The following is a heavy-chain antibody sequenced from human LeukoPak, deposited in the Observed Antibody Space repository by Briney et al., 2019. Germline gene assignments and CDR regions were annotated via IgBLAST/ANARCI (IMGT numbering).Heavy chain of an antibody. CDR3: ARQGGSSSPYYYYYMDV. CDR2: MYHSGST. CDR1: GYYISSGYY. J-gene: IGHJ6*03. V-gene: IGHV4-38-2*01. D-gene: IGHD6-13*01. Sequence: SETLSLTCAVSGYYISSGYYWGWFRPPPGKGLEWIGCMYHSGSTYYNPSLKSRVTISVDPSKNQFSLKLSSVTAADTAVYYCARQGGSSSPYYYYYMDVWGKGTTVTVSS.